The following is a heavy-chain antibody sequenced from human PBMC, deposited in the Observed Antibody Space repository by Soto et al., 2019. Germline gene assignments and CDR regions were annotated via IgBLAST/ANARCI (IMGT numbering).Heavy chain of an antibody. CDR2: INAGNGNT. CDR3: ARESAWGYGPQFDP. J-gene: IGHJ5*02. CDR1: GYTFTSYA. V-gene: IGHV1-3*05. Sequence: QVQLVQSGAEEKKPGASVKVSCKASGYTFTSYAMHWVRQAAGQRLEWMGWINAGNGNTKYSQKFQGRVTITRDTSASTAYMELSSMRSEDTAVYYCARESAWGYGPQFDPWGQGTLVTVSS. D-gene: IGHD3-16*01.